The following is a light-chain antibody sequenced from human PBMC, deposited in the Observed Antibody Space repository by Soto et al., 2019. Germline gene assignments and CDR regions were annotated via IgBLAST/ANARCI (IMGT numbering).Light chain of an antibody. Sequence: QSVLTQPPSVSGAPGQRVTISCTGSSSNIGAGYDVHWYRQFPGTAPKLLIYGNSNRPSEVPDRFSASKSGTSASLAIAGLQGDDEADYYCQSYGSSLSGARVFGGGTKLSVL. J-gene: IGLJ3*02. CDR2: GNS. V-gene: IGLV1-40*01. CDR3: QSYGSSLSGARV. CDR1: SSNIGAGYD.